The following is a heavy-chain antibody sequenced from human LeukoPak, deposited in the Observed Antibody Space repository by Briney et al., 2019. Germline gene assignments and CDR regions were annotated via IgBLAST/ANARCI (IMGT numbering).Heavy chain of an antibody. Sequence: GASVKVSCKASGGTFSSYAISWVRQAPGQGLEWKGGIIPIFGTANYAQKFQGRVTITADESTSTAYMELSSLRSEDTAVYYCARVGYLRSYSSGWYNWFDPWGQGTLVTVSS. CDR1: GGTFSSYA. J-gene: IGHJ5*02. CDR2: IIPIFGTA. CDR3: ARVGYLRSYSSGWYNWFDP. V-gene: IGHV1-69*13. D-gene: IGHD6-19*01.